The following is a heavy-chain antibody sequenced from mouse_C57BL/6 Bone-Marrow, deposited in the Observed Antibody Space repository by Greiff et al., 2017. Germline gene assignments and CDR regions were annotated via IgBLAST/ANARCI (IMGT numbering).Heavy chain of an antibody. CDR3: ARGTSTWYFDV. D-gene: IGHD1-3*01. CDR2: IYPRSGNT. Sequence: VQRVESGAELARPGASVKLSCKASGYTFTSYGISWVKQRTGQGLEWIGEIYPRSGNTYYNQKFKGKATLTADKSSSTAYMALRSLTSEDSAVYFCARGTSTWYFDVWGTGTTVTVSS. CDR1: GYTFTSYG. V-gene: IGHV1-81*01. J-gene: IGHJ1*03.